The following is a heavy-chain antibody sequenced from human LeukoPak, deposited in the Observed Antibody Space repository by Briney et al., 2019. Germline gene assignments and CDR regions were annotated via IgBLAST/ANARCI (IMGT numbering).Heavy chain of an antibody. V-gene: IGHV1-18*01. Sequence: GASVKVSCKASGCTFTSYGISWVRQAPGQGLEWMGWISAYNGNTNYAQKLQGRVTMTTDTSTSTAYMELRSLRSDDTAVYYCARRRSGYTGDAFDIWGQGTMVTVSS. D-gene: IGHD3-3*01. J-gene: IGHJ3*02. CDR1: GCTFTSYG. CDR3: ARRRSGYTGDAFDI. CDR2: ISAYNGNT.